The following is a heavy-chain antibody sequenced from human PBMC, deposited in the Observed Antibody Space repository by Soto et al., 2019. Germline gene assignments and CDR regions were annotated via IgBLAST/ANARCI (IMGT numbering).Heavy chain of an antibody. CDR1: GFTFSSYG. CDR2: IWYDGSNK. J-gene: IGHJ6*02. D-gene: IGHD2-21*02. Sequence: QVQLVESGGGVVQPGRSLRLSCAASGFTFSSYGMHWVRQAPGKGLEWVAVIWYDGSNKYYADSVKGRFTISRDNSKNTLYLQMNSLRAEDTAVYYCAREAYCGGDCYRYGMDVWGQGTTVTVSS. V-gene: IGHV3-33*01. CDR3: AREAYCGGDCYRYGMDV.